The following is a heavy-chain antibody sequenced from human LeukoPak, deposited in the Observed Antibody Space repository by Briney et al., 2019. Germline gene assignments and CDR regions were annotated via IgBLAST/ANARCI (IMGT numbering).Heavy chain of an antibody. V-gene: IGHV3-7*01. Sequence: PGGSLRLSCAASGFTFSSYSMNWVRQAPGKGLEWVADIKADGSDKYYVDSVKGRFTILRDNAKNSLYLQMNSLRAEDTAVYYCARDHLYYDISGPRFDCWGQGTRVTVSS. CDR3: ARDHLYYDISGPRFDC. D-gene: IGHD3-9*01. J-gene: IGHJ4*02. CDR1: GFTFSSYS. CDR2: IKADGSDK.